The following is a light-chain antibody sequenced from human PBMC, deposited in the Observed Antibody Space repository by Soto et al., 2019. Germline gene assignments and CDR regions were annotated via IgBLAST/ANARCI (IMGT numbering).Light chain of an antibody. Sequence: EIVLTQSPATLSLSPGERATLFCRASQSVSSYLAWYQQKPGQAPRLLIYDAFNRATGIPARFSGSGSGTDFTLTISSLEPEDFAVYYCHQRSNWPPYTFGQGTKLEIK. CDR1: QSVSSY. V-gene: IGKV3-11*01. J-gene: IGKJ2*01. CDR2: DAF. CDR3: HQRSNWPPYT.